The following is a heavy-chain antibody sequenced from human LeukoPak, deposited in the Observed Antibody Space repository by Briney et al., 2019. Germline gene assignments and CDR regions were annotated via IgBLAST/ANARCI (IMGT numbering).Heavy chain of an antibody. CDR1: GFTLSSKY. V-gene: IGHV3-66*01. CDR3: ARDNGYSSSWYESGFDY. CDR2: IYSGGST. D-gene: IGHD6-13*01. Sequence: PGGSLRLSCAASGFTLSSKYMSGVRQAPGKGLEGVSVIYSGGSTYYPDSVTGRFTISRDNSKNTLYLQMTSLRAEDTAVYYCARDNGYSSSWYESGFDYWGQGTLVTVSS. J-gene: IGHJ4*02.